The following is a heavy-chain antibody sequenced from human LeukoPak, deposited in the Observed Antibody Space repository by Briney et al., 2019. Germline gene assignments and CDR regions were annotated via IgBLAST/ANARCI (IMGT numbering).Heavy chain of an antibody. CDR1: GYTFTSYG. D-gene: IGHD1-26*01. J-gene: IGHJ4*02. Sequence: EASVKVSCKASGYTFTSYGISWVRQAPGQRLEWMGWINAGNGNTKYSQKFQGRVTITRDTSASTAYMELSSLRSEDTAVYYCARGRWAELRGIDYWGQGTLVTVSS. CDR3: ARGRWAELRGIDY. V-gene: IGHV1-3*01. CDR2: INAGNGNT.